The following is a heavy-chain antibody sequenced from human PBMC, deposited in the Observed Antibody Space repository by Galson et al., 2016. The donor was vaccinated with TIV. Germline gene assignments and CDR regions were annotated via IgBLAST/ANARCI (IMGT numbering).Heavy chain of an antibody. Sequence: LRLSCAASGFNFDVRWMSWLRQVPGKELEWVGCIRSGSEAGTTDYAATVKGRFTISRDDSKDTLYLQMNNLKMEDTAVYYCASFNTKDAFDSWGQGTLVIVSS. CDR2: IRSGSEAGTT. CDR1: GFNFDVRW. J-gene: IGHJ4*02. D-gene: IGHD2/OR15-2a*01. V-gene: IGHV3-15*01. CDR3: ASFNTKDAFDS.